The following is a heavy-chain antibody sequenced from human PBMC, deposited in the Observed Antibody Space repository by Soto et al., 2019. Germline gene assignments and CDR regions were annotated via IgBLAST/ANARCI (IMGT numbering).Heavy chain of an antibody. J-gene: IGHJ3*02. Sequence: QVQLVQSGAEVKKPGASVKVSCKASGYTFTSYGISWVRQAPGQGLEWMGWISGNNGNTNYAQKLQGRGTMTTDTSTSTAYMELRSLRSDDTAVYYCARDQPYLTRRATTYGDYVHDAFDIWGQGTMVTVSS. CDR2: ISGNNGNT. CDR3: ARDQPYLTRRATTYGDYVHDAFDI. V-gene: IGHV1-18*01. CDR1: GYTFTSYG. D-gene: IGHD4-17*01.